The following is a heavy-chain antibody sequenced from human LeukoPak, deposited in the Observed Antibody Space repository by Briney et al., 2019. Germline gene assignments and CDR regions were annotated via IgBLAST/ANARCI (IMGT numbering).Heavy chain of an antibody. V-gene: IGHV5-51*01. CDR3: ARTPSMVRGVIIFDY. CDR2: IYTGDSDT. D-gene: IGHD3-10*01. Sequence: GASLQISCKGSGYSFTNYWIGWVRQMPGKGLELMGIIYTGDSDTRYSPSFESQVTISADKSISTAYLQWSSLKASDTAMYYCARTPSMVRGVIIFDYWGQGTLVTVSS. J-gene: IGHJ4*02. CDR1: GYSFTNYW.